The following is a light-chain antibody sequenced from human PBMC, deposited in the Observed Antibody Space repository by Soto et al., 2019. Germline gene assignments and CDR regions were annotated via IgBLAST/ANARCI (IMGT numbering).Light chain of an antibody. CDR1: QSINGW. Sequence: DQFTITCLASQSINGWLAWYQQKPGQAPNLLIYKASTLESGVPSRFSGSGSGTEFTLTINSLQADDFATYYCQQHNSFSITFGQGTRLEIK. V-gene: IGKV1-5*03. J-gene: IGKJ5*01. CDR3: QQHNSFSIT. CDR2: KAS.